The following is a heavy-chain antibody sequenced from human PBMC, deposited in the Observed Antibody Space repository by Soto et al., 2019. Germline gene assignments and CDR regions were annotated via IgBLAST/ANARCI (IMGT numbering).Heavy chain of an antibody. CDR2: IYHSGST. CDR1: GGSISSSNW. Sequence: QVQLQESGPGLVKPSGTLSLTCAVSGGSISSSNWWSWVRQPPGKGLAWIGEIYHSGSTNYNPSLQSRVTISVDKSKNQFSLKLSSVTAADTAVYYCARTARRDMYSSGSGYFDLWGRGTLVTVSS. V-gene: IGHV4-4*02. D-gene: IGHD6-19*01. J-gene: IGHJ2*01. CDR3: ARTARRDMYSSGSGYFDL.